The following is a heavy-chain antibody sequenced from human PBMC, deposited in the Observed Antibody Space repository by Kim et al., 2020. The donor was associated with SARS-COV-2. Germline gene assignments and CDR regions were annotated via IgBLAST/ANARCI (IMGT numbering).Heavy chain of an antibody. CDR3: ARDWRITIFGVVIMEKYYFDY. D-gene: IGHD3-3*01. V-gene: IGHV1-46*01. J-gene: IGHJ4*02. CDR1: GYTFTSYY. Sequence: ASVKVSCKASGYTFTSYYMHWVRQAPGQGLEWMGIINPSGGSTSYAQKFQGRVTMTRDTSTSTVYMELSSLRSEDTAVYYCARDWRITIFGVVIMEKYYFDYWGQGTLDTVSS. CDR2: INPSGGST.